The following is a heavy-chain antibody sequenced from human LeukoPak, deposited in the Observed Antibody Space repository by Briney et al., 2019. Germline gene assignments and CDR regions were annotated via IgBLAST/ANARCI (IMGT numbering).Heavy chain of an antibody. Sequence: GGSLRLSCAASGFTFTNYGMSWVRQAPGKGLEWVSSVSTTGGATYYADSVKGRFTISRDNSKNTLYLQMNSLRAEDTAVYYCAKVDSGIVATGSPYFDYWGQGTLVTVSS. CDR3: AKVDSGIVATGSPYFDY. CDR1: GFTFTNYG. CDR2: VSTTGGAT. V-gene: IGHV3-23*01. J-gene: IGHJ4*02. D-gene: IGHD6-13*01.